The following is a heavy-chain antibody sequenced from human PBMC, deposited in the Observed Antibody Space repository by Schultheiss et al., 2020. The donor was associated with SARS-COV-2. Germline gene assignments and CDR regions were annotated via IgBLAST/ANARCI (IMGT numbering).Heavy chain of an antibody. CDR1: GGSISSGGYY. D-gene: IGHD2-2*01. Sequence: SETLSLTCTVSGGSISSGGYYWSWIRQHPGKGLEWIGYIYYSGSTYYNPSLKSRVTISVDTSKNQFSLKLSSVTAEDTAVYYCAKALLPYCSSTSCAWGWFDPWGQGTLVTVSS. CDR2: IYYSGST. J-gene: IGHJ5*02. CDR3: AKALLPYCSSTSCAWGWFDP. V-gene: IGHV4-31*03.